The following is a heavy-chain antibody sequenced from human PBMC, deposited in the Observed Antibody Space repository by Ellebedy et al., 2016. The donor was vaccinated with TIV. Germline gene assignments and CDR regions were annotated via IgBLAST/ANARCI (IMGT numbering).Heavy chain of an antibody. D-gene: IGHD3-3*01. CDR1: GYSFSSYW. CDR2: IYPGDSDT. J-gene: IGHJ5*02. Sequence: GESMKISCTGSGYSFSSYWIGWVRQMPGKGLEWKGIIYPGDSDTRYSPSFQGQVTISADKTISTAYLQWSSLKASDTAMYYCARGGITIFGVGSRAWFDPWGQGTLVTVSS. CDR3: ARGGITIFGVGSRAWFDP. V-gene: IGHV5-51*01.